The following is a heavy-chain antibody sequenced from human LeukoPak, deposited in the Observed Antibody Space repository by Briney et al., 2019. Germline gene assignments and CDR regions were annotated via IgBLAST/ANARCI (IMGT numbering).Heavy chain of an antibody. CDR3: VYGGSYYVA. D-gene: IGHD1-26*01. Sequence: GGSLRLSCAASGFTFATYWMTWVRQAPGKGLELVANIKEDGTEKYYVDSVKGRFTISRDNAKNSLYLQMNRLRAEDTALYYCVYGGSYYVAWGQGTLVTVSS. V-gene: IGHV3-7*01. CDR1: GFTFATYW. CDR2: IKEDGTEK. J-gene: IGHJ5*02.